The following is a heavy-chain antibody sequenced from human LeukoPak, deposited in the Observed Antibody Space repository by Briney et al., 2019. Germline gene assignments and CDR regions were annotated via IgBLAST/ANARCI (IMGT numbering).Heavy chain of an antibody. Sequence: PSETLSLTCTVSGGSISSYYWSWIRQPAGKGLEWIGRIYTSGSTNYNPSLKSRVTMSVDTSKNQFSLKLSSVTAADTAVYYCARDKCYYGSGSLFMDVWGKGTTVTISS. CDR1: GGSISSYY. CDR3: ARDKCYYGSGSLFMDV. CDR2: IYTSGST. V-gene: IGHV4-4*07. D-gene: IGHD3-10*01. J-gene: IGHJ6*03.